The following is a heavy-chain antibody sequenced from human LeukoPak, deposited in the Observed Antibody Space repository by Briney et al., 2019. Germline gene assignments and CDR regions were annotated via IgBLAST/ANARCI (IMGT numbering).Heavy chain of an antibody. CDR3: ARGGIAAAPYDAFDI. D-gene: IGHD6-13*01. CDR2: IIPILGIA. V-gene: IGHV1-69*04. J-gene: IGHJ3*02. Sequence: SVKVYCKASGGTFSSYAIRWVRQAPGQGLEWMGRIIPILGIANYAQKFQGRVTITADKSTSTAYMELSSLRSEDTAVYYCARGGIAAAPYDAFDIWGQGTMVTVSS. CDR1: GGTFSSYA.